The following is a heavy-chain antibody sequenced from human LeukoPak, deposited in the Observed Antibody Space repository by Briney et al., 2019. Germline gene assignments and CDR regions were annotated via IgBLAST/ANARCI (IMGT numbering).Heavy chain of an antibody. CDR1: GGSISSSSYY. V-gene: IGHV4-39*01. J-gene: IGHJ4*02. CDR2: IYYSGST. D-gene: IGHD2-8*01. Sequence: SEALSLTCTVSGGSISSSSYYWGWIRQPPGKGLEWIGSIYYSGSTYYNPSLKSRVTISVDTSKNQFSLKLSSVTAADTAVYYCARLIMVSSNHFDYWGQGTLVTVSS. CDR3: ARLIMVSSNHFDY.